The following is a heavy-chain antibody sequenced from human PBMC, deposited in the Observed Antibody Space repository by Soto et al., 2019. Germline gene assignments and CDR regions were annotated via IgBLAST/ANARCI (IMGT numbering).Heavy chain of an antibody. J-gene: IGHJ6*02. CDR1: GGSVSSGSYY. CDR2: IYYSGST. CDR3: ARDLLRGGMDV. Sequence: SETLSLTCTVSGGSVSSGSYYWSWIRQPPGKGLEWVGYIYYSGSTNYNPSLKSRVTISVDTSKNQFSLKLSSVTAADTAVYYCARDLLRGGMDVWGQGTTVTVSS. D-gene: IGHD1-26*01. V-gene: IGHV4-61*01.